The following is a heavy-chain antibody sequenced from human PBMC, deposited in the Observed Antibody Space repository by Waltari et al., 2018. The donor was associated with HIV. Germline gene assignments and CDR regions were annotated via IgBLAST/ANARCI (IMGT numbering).Heavy chain of an antibody. CDR2: IYPSDSAT. D-gene: IGHD1-26*01. CDR1: GYTFSSFW. V-gene: IGHV5-51*01. J-gene: IGHJ5*02. Sequence: EVQLVQSGAEVKKPGESLKISCKGSGYTFSSFWIGWVRQMPGKGLEWMGIIYPSDSATRSSPSFQGQVTISADKSIKTAYLQWSRLEASDTAMYFCATHLGVGTYDWFDPWGQGTQVTVSS. CDR3: ATHLGVGTYDWFDP.